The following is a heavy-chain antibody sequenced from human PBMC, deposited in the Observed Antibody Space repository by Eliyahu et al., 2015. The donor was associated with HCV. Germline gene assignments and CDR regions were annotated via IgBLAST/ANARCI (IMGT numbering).Heavy chain of an antibody. J-gene: IGHJ4*02. D-gene: IGHD5-24*01. CDR3: ARPGRWPQFSPSQFDY. CDR1: GGSISSGGYY. V-gene: IGHV4-61*02. Sequence: QVQLQESGPGLVKPSQTLSLTCTVSGGSISSGGYYWNWIRQPAGKGLEWIGRIHSTGSPNYNPALKSRVTISVDTSKNQFSLKLGSVTAADTAVYYCARPGRWPQFSPSQFDYWGQGILVTVSS. CDR2: IHSTGSP.